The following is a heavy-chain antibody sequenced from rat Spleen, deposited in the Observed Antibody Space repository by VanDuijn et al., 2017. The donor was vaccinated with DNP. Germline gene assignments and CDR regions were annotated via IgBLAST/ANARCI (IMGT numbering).Heavy chain of an antibody. J-gene: IGHJ2*01. CDR3: ARLSGDYGYKLLFDY. CDR1: GFSISNYD. Sequence: EVQLVESGGGLVQPGKSLKLSCAASGFSISNYDMAWVRQAPTKGLEWVTSINPSGGSTNYRDSVKGRLTVSRDNAKSTLYLQMDSLRSEDTAAYYCARLSGDYGYKLLFDYWGQGVMVTVSS. CDR2: INPSGGST. V-gene: IGHV5-25*01. D-gene: IGHD1-9*01.